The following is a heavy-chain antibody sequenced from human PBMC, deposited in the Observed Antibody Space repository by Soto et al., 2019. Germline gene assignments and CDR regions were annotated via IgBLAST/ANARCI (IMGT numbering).Heavy chain of an antibody. CDR2: IIPILGIA. CDR1: GGTFSSYT. CDR3: ESIGNQLPSIDY. D-gene: IGHD2-2*01. V-gene: IGHV1-69*02. Sequence: QVQLVQSGAEVKKPGSSVKVSCKASGGTFSSYTISWVRQAHGQGLEWMGRIIPILGIANYAQKFQGRVTITADKSTSTAYMELSSLRSEDTAVYYCESIGNQLPSIDYWGQGTLVTVSS. J-gene: IGHJ4*02.